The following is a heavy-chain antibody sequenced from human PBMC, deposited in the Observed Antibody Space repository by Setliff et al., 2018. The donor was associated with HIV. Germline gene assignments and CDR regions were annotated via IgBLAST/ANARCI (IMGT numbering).Heavy chain of an antibody. CDR3: ARSNRGYDSRGFYRENWFDP. CDR1: GYRFTSYW. CDR2: IYPGDSDT. D-gene: IGHD3-22*01. V-gene: IGHV5-51*01. J-gene: IGHJ5*02. Sequence: GESLKISCKASGYRFTSYWIAWVRQMPGKGLEWMGIIYPGDSDTRYSPSFQGQVTISVDKSLDSAYLQWNTLRASDTAMYYCARSNRGYDSRGFYRENWFDPWGQGTQVTVSS.